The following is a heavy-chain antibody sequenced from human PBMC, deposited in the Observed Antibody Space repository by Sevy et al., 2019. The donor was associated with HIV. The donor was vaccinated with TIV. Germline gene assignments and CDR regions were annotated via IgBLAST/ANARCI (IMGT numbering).Heavy chain of an antibody. J-gene: IGHJ4*02. Sequence: GGSLRLSCTASGFSFGDYAMNWVRQAPGKGLEWVAFLKNKARGGTLDNAASVEGRFTISRDDSKSIVYLQMKDLGTADTCVYYCTRWNGAQSIFDYWGQGALVTVSS. CDR1: GFSFGDYA. CDR3: TRWNGAQSIFDY. V-gene: IGHV3-49*04. D-gene: IGHD1-1*01. CDR2: LKNKARGGTL.